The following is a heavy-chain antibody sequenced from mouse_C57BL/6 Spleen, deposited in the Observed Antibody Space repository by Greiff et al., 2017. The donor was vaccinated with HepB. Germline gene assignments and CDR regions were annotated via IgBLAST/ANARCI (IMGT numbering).Heavy chain of an antibody. J-gene: IGHJ3*01. CDR2: IHPNSGST. CDR1: GYTFTSYW. D-gene: IGHD3-2*02. Sequence: QVQLKQPGAELVKPGASVKLSCKASGYTFTSYWMHWVKQRPGQGLEWIGMIHPNSGSTNYNEKFKSKATLTVDKSSSTAYMQLSSLTSEDSAVYYCARERQLRPFAYWGQGTLVTVSA. CDR3: ARERQLRPFAY. V-gene: IGHV1-64*01.